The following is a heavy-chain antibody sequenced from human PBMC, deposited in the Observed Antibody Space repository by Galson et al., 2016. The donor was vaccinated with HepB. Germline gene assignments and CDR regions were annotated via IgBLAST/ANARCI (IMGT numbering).Heavy chain of an antibody. CDR2: ISYDGSNE. CDR1: GFAFRTYG. Sequence: SLRLSCAASGFAFRTYGVHWVRQAPGKGLEWVAAISYDGSNEYFADSVKARFTITRDNSKSMLYLQMNSLRPEDTAVYFCAKVVGPYSSNWHFFDYWGPGTLVTVSS. V-gene: IGHV3-30*18. CDR3: AKVVGPYSSNWHFFDY. D-gene: IGHD6-13*01. J-gene: IGHJ4*02.